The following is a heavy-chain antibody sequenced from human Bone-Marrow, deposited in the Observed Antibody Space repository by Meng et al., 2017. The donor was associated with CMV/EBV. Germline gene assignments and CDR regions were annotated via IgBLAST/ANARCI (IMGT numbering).Heavy chain of an antibody. J-gene: IGHJ5*02. V-gene: IGHV3-30-3*01. CDR1: GFTFSSYA. D-gene: IGHD1-1*01. CDR3: ARDPGYNDNWFAP. CDR2: ISYDGSNK. Sequence: GESLKISCAASGFTFSSYAMHWVRQAPGKGLEWVAVISYDGSNKYYADSVKGRFTISRDNSKNTLYLQMNSLRAEDTAVYYCARDPGYNDNWFAPWGQGNLVTIYS.